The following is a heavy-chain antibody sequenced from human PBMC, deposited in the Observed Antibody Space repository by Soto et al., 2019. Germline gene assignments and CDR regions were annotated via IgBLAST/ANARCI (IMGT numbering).Heavy chain of an antibody. V-gene: IGHV1-69*12. D-gene: IGHD6-13*01. CDR2: IIPIFGTA. CDR3: ARATAVAGTAEPHGMDV. J-gene: IGHJ6*02. CDR1: GGTFSSYA. Sequence: QVQLVQSGAEVKKPGSSVKVSCKASGGTFSSYAISWVRQAPGQGLEWMGGIIPIFGTANYAQKFQGRVTFTADESTSTAYMELGSLRSEDTAVYYCARATAVAGTAEPHGMDVWGQGTTVTVSS.